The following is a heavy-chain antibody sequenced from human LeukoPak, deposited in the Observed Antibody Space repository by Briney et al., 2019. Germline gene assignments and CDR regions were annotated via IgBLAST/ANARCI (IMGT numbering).Heavy chain of an antibody. V-gene: IGHV4-39*07. CDR1: GDSVSSGNYY. J-gene: IGHJ6*02. CDR2: INHSGST. Sequence: PSETLSLTCTVSGDSVSSGNYYWSWIRQPPGKGLEWIGEINHSGSTNYNPSLKSRVTISVDTSKNQFSLKLSSVTAADTAVYYCASVRGNYYGMDVWGQGTTVTVSS. CDR3: ASVRGNYYGMDV.